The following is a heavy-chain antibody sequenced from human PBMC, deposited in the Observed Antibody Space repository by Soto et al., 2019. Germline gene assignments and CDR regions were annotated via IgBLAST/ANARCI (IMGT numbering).Heavy chain of an antibody. Sequence: GGSLRLSCAASGFTFSSYAMSWVRQAPGKGLEWVSAISGSGGSTYYADSVKGRFTISRDNSKNTLYLQMNSLRAEDTAVYYCAKMLGRIRFPDYGIDVRAQGTTVTGSS. CDR1: GFTFSSYA. CDR2: ISGSGGST. CDR3: AKMLGRIRFPDYGIDV. J-gene: IGHJ6*02. D-gene: IGHD2-21*01. V-gene: IGHV3-23*01.